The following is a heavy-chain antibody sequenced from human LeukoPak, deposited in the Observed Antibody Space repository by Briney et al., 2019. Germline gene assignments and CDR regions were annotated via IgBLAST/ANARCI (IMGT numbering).Heavy chain of an antibody. J-gene: IGHJ6*03. CDR2: ISSNSSTI. V-gene: IGHV3-48*02. Sequence: GGSLRLSCAASGCTFSSYIYIWVRQAPAKGLERVSNISSNSSTIYYADSVKGRFTISRDNAKNSRYLEMNSLRDEDTAVYYCARVDYDSSGYYGTGYYYYMDVRGKGTTVTVSS. CDR3: ARVDYDSSGYYGTGYYYYMDV. D-gene: IGHD3-22*01. CDR1: GCTFSSYI.